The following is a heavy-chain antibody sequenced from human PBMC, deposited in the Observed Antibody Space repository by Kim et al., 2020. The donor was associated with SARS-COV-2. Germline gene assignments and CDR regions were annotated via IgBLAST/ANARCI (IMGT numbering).Heavy chain of an antibody. V-gene: IGHV1-24*01. Sequence: ASVKVSCKVSGYTLTELSMHWVRQAPGKGLEWMGGFDPEDGETIYAQKFQGRVTMTEDTSTDTAYMELSSLRSEDTAVYYCATQTYSGYDDDFDYWGQGTLVTVSS. CDR3: ATQTYSGYDDDFDY. CDR2: FDPEDGET. D-gene: IGHD5-12*01. CDR1: GYTLTELS. J-gene: IGHJ4*02.